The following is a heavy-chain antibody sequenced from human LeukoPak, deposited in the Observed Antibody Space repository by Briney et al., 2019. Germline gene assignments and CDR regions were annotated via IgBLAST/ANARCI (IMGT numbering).Heavy chain of an antibody. CDR2: IIGSGGST. CDR3: AKDPQSRRPFGSSGLAVNYFDY. D-gene: IGHD3-22*01. J-gene: IGHJ4*02. V-gene: IGHV3-23*01. Sequence: QSGGSLRLSCAASGFTFSSYAMSWVRQAPGKWLEWVSAIIGSGGSTYYADSVKGRFTISRDNSKNTLYLQMNSLRAEDTAVYYCAKDPQSRRPFGSSGLAVNYFDYWGQGTLVTVSS. CDR1: GFTFSSYA.